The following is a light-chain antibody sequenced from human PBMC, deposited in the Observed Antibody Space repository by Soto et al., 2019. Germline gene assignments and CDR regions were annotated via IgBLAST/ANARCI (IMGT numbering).Light chain of an antibody. CDR1: QSISRY. V-gene: IGKV1-27*01. Sequence: DIQMTQSPSSLSASVGYRITITCRASQSISRYLNWYQQKPGQSPKLLINWASAREPGVPDRFSGSGSGTDFTLNINSLQAEDVATYYCQQFFYIPTFGQGTKVDIK. J-gene: IGKJ1*01. CDR2: WAS. CDR3: QQFFYIPT.